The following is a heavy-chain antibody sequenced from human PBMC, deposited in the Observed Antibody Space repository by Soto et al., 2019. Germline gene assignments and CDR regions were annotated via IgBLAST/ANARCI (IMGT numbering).Heavy chain of an antibody. J-gene: IGHJ5*01. CDR1: GGSISSYY. V-gene: IGHV4-59*08. CDR3: ARLRYYYGSQGFDS. Sequence: ETLSLTCTVSGGSISSYYWSWIRQPPGKGLEWIGYIYYSGSTNYNPSLKSRVTISVDTSKNQFSLKLSSVTAADTAVYYCARLRYYYGSQGFDSWGQGTLVTVSS. CDR2: IYYSGST. D-gene: IGHD3-10*01.